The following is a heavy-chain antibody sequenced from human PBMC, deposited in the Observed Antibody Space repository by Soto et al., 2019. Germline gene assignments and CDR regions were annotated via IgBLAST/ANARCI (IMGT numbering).Heavy chain of an antibody. CDR1: GGSFSGYY. V-gene: IGHV4-34*01. CDR3: ARGQYYYDSSGPRNFQH. Sequence: ETLSLTCAVYGGSFSGYYWSWIRQPPGKGLEWIGEINHSGSTNYNPSLKSRVTISVDTSKNQFSLKLSSVTAADTAVYYCARGQYYYDSSGPRNFQHWGQGTLVTVSS. CDR2: INHSGST. D-gene: IGHD3-22*01. J-gene: IGHJ1*01.